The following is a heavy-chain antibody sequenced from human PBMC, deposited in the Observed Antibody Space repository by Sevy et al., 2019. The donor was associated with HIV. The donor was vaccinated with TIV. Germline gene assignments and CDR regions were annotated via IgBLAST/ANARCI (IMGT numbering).Heavy chain of an antibody. V-gene: IGHV3-53*01. CDR2: IYSGGNT. Sequence: GGSLRLSCAASGFSVSNNYLSWVRQAPGKGLEWVSAIYSGGNTYYADSVKGRFTISIDNSKNTVYLQMNGLRAEDTAVYYCARETVSGYNLWGQGTLVTVSS. J-gene: IGHJ4*02. CDR3: ARETVSGYNL. CDR1: GFSVSNNY. D-gene: IGHD5-12*01.